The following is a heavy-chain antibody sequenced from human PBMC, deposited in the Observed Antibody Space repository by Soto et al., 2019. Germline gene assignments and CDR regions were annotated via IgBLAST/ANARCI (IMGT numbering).Heavy chain of an antibody. CDR1: GFTFSSYS. Sequence: EVQLVESGGGLVKPGGSLRLSFAASGFTFSSYSMNWVRQAPGKGLEWVSSISSSSSYIYYADSVKGRFTISRDNAKNSLYLQMNSLRAEDTAVYYCASHPRDNSGYWYYFDYWGQGTLVTVSS. CDR3: ASHPRDNSGYWYYFDY. J-gene: IGHJ4*02. V-gene: IGHV3-21*01. CDR2: ISSSSSYI. D-gene: IGHD3-22*01.